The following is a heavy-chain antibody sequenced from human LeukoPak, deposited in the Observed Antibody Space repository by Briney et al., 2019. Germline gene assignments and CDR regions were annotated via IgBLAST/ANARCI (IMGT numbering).Heavy chain of an antibody. Sequence: SETLSLTCAVYGGSFSDYYWSWIRQPPGKGLEWIGEISHSGSTDYNPSLKSQVTISVDTSKNQFSLRLNSVTAADTAVYYCARAVRYFDLWGRGTLVTVSS. CDR1: GGSFSDYY. J-gene: IGHJ2*01. CDR3: ARAVRYFDL. V-gene: IGHV4-34*01. CDR2: ISHSGST.